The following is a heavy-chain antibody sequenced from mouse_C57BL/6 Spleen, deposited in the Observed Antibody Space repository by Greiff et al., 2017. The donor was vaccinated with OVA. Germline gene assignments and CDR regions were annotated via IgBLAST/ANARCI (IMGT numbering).Heavy chain of an antibody. CDR3: TVLRLPWFAY. CDR2: IRNKANNHAT. D-gene: IGHD1-1*01. J-gene: IGHJ3*01. Sequence: EVQLVESGGGLVQPGGSMKLSCAASGFTFSDAWMYWVRQSPEKGLEWVAEIRNKANNHATYYAESVKGRFTISRDDSKSSVYLQRNSLRAEDTGIYYGTVLRLPWFAYGGKGTLVTVSA. V-gene: IGHV6-6*01. CDR1: GFTFSDAW.